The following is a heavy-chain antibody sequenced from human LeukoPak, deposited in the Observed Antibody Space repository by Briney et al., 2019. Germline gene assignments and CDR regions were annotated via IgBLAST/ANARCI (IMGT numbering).Heavy chain of an antibody. CDR2: MNPNSGNT. V-gene: IGHV1-8*01. D-gene: IGHD3-10*01. CDR1: GYTFTSYD. J-gene: IGHJ4*02. Sequence: ASVKVSCKASGYTFTSYDINWVRQATGQGLEWMGWMNPNSGNTGYAQKFQGRVTMTRNTSISTAYMELSSLRAEDTAVYYCARDGHGSKIFDYWGQGTLVTVSS. CDR3: ARDGHGSKIFDY.